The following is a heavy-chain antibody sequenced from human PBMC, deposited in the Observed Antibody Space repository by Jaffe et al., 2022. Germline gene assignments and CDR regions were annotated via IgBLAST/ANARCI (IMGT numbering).Heavy chain of an antibody. CDR1: GGSISSGSYY. D-gene: IGHD6-13*01. CDR3: ARDSSSWYASFGWGATQNWFDP. Sequence: QVQLQESGPGLVKPSQTLSLTCTVSGGSISSGSYYWSWIRQPAGKGLEWIGRIYTSGSTNYNPSLKSRVTISVDTSKNQFSLKLSSVTAADTAVYYCARDSSSWYASFGWGATQNWFDPWGQGTLVTVSS. CDR2: IYTSGST. J-gene: IGHJ5*02. V-gene: IGHV4-61*02.